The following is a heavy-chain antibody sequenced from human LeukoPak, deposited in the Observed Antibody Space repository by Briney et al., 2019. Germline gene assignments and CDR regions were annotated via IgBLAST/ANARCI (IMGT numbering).Heavy chain of an antibody. J-gene: IGHJ4*02. Sequence: GRSLRLSCATSGFTFNDHYLAWVRQAPGKGLEWVGRTKNRANSYTTEYAASVEGRFTISRDDSKKSLRLQMNSLKTEDTAIYYCVASIISPSNYWGLGTLVTVSS. CDR1: GFTFNDHY. CDR3: VASIISPSNY. D-gene: IGHD3-10*01. V-gene: IGHV3-72*01. CDR2: TKNRANSYTT.